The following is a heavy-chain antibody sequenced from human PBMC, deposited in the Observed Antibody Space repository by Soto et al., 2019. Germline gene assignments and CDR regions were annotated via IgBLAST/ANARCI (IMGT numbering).Heavy chain of an antibody. D-gene: IGHD1-26*01. CDR1: GGSFSGYY. V-gene: IGHV4-34*01. CDR3: ARDRGGVGARVAFDV. CDR2: INHSGST. J-gene: IGHJ3*01. Sequence: PETLSLTCAVYGGSFSGYYWSWIRQPPGKGLEWIGEINHSGSTNYNPSLKSRVTISVDTSKNQFSLKLSSVTAADTAVYYCARDRGGVGARVAFDVWGQGTMVTVSS.